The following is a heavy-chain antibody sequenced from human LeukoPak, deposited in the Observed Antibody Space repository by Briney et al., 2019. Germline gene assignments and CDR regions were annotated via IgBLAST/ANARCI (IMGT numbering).Heavy chain of an antibody. CDR2: ISSNGGST. CDR1: GFTFSSYD. J-gene: IGHJ4*02. CDR3: VKAAISIAVAGHPFDY. Sequence: GGSLRLFCSASGFTFSSYDMHWVRQAPGKGLEYVSAISSNGGSTYYADSVKGRFPISRDNSKNTLYLQMSSLRAEDTAVYYCVKAAISIAVAGHPFDYWGQGTLVTVSS. D-gene: IGHD6-19*01. V-gene: IGHV3-64D*06.